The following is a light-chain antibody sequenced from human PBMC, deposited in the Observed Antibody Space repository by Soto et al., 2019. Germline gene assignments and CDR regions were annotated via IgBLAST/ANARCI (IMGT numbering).Light chain of an antibody. J-gene: IGLJ2*01. CDR1: SSDVGGYNY. V-gene: IGLV2-14*03. CDR2: DVS. CDR3: SSYTSSSVV. Sequence: QSVLTQPASVSGSPGQSITISCTGTSSDVGGYNYVSWYQHHPGKAPKLMIYDVSNRPSGVSTRFSGSKSGNTASLTISGLQAEDEADYYCSSYTSSSVVFGGGTKLTVL.